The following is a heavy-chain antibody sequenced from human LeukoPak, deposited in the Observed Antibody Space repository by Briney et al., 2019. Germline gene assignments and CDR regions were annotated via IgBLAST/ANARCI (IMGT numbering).Heavy chain of an antibody. D-gene: IGHD2-15*01. J-gene: IGHJ4*02. CDR3: ARGGGTYSGDY. CDR2: ISYDGSNK. CDR1: GFTFSSYG. Sequence: GRSLRLSCAASGFTFSSYGMHWVRQAPGKGLEWVAVISYDGSNKYYADSVKGRFTISRDNAKNSLYLQMNSLRADDTAVYYCARGGGTYSGDYWGQGTLVTVSS. V-gene: IGHV3-30*03.